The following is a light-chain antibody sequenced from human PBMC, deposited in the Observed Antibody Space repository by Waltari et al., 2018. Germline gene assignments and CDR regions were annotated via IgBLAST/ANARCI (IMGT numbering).Light chain of an antibody. Sequence: SYVLTQPPSVSVAPGKTARTTCGGNNIGSKSVHWYQQKPGQAPVLVIYYDSDWPSGIPERFSCSNSGNTATLTISRVEAGDEADYYCQVWDSSSDQPVVFGGGTKLTVL. J-gene: IGLJ2*01. CDR2: YDS. CDR3: QVWDSSSDQPVV. CDR1: NIGSKS. V-gene: IGLV3-21*04.